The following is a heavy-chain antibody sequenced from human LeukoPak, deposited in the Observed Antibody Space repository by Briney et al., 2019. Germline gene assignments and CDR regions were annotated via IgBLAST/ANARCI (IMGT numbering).Heavy chain of an antibody. J-gene: IGHJ3*02. CDR1: GFTISSNY. V-gene: IGHV3-53*01. CDR2: IYSGGST. D-gene: IGHD1-14*01. Sequence: GGSLRLSCAASGFTISSNYMSWVRQAPGKGLEWVSVIYSGGSTYYADSVKGRFTISRDNSKNTLYLQMNSLRAEDTAVYYCAREGHGKEEDAFDIWGQGTMVTVSS. CDR3: AREGHGKEEDAFDI.